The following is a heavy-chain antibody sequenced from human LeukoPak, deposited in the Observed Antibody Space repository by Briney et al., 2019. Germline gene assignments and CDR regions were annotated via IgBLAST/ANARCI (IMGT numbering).Heavy chain of an antibody. Sequence: PGGSLRLSCAASGFTFNNYAMSWVRQAPGTGLEWVSATSGSGGSAYYADSVKGRFTISRDNSKNTLYLQMNSLRAEDTAAYYCANWATVTTGYDYWGQGTLVTVSS. V-gene: IGHV3-23*01. CDR2: TSGSGGSA. D-gene: IGHD4-17*01. CDR1: GFTFNNYA. J-gene: IGHJ4*02. CDR3: ANWATVTTGYDY.